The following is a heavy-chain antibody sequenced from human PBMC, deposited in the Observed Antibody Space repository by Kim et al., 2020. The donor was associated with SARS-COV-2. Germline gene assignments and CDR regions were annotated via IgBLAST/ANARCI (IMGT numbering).Heavy chain of an antibody. V-gene: IGHV4-61*02. D-gene: IGHD3-22*01. CDR3: ASEIENAYYYDSSGYPDSYNWFDH. J-gene: IGHJ5*02. CDR2: IYTSGST. CDR1: GGSISSGSYY. Sequence: SETLSLTCTVSGGSISSGSYYWSWIRQPAGKGLEWIGRIYTSGSTNYNPSLKSRVTISVDTSKNQFSLKLSSVTAADTAVYYCASEIENAYYYDSSGYPDSYNWFDHWGQGTLVTVSS.